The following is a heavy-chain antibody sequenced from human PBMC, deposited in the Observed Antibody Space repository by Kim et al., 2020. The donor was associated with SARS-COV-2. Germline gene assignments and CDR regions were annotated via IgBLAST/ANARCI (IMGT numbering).Heavy chain of an antibody. V-gene: IGHV3-30*04. CDR3: ARGGRGGHYDISLKVGMDV. D-gene: IGHD3-9*01. CDR1: GFTFSSYA. J-gene: IGHJ6*02. CDR2: ISYDGSNK. Sequence: GGSLRLSCAASGFTFSSYAMHWVRQAPGKGLEWVAVISYDGSNKYYADSVKGRFTISRDNSKNTLYLQMNSLRAEDTAVYYCARGGRGGHYDISLKVGMDVWGQGTTVTVSS.